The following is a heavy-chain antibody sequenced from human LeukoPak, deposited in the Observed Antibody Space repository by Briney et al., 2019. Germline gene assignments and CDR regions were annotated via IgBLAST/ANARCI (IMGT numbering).Heavy chain of an antibody. J-gene: IGHJ4*02. Sequence: SETLSLTCTVSGGSISSGYYWGWIRQPPGKGLEWIGSIYHSGSTYYNPSLKSRVTISVDTSKNQFSLKLSSVTAADTAVYYCARLGGYNYTFDYWDQGTLVTVSS. CDR2: IYHSGST. CDR1: GGSISSGYY. CDR3: ARLGGYNYTFDY. D-gene: IGHD5-24*01. V-gene: IGHV4-38-2*02.